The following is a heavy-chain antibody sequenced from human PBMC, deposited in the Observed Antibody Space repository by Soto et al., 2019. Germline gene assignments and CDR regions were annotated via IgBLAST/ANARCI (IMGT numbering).Heavy chain of an antibody. J-gene: IGHJ6*02. V-gene: IGHV1-8*01. CDR3: ARARQDILTGGYYYGMDV. CDR1: GYTFTSYD. D-gene: IGHD3-9*01. Sequence: GASVKGSCKASGYTFTSYDINWVRQATGQGLEWMGWMNPNSGNTGYAQKFQGRVTMTRNTSISTAYMELSSLRSEDTAVYYCARARQDILTGGYYYGMDVWGQGTTVTVSS. CDR2: MNPNSGNT.